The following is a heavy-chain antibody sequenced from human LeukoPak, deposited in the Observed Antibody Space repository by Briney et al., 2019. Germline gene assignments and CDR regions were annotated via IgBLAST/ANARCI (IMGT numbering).Heavy chain of an antibody. Sequence: GGSLRLSCAASGFTFSSYTMNWVRQAPGKGLEWVSSISSSSSYIYYADSVKGRFTISRDNAKNSLYLQMNSLRAEDTAVYYCARCIAVAYYFDYWGQGTLVTVSS. V-gene: IGHV3-21*04. CDR3: ARCIAVAYYFDY. CDR2: ISSSSSYI. CDR1: GFTFSSYT. D-gene: IGHD6-19*01. J-gene: IGHJ4*02.